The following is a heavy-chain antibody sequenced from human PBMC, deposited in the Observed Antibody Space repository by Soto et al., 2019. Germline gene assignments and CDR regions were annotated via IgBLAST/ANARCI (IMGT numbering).Heavy chain of an antibody. V-gene: IGHV4-59*01. CDR2: IYYSGST. CDR1: GGSISSYY. J-gene: IGHJ5*02. D-gene: IGHD3-3*01. CDR3: ARQPHYDFWSGYSSVNWFDP. Sequence: SETLSLTCTVSGGSISSYYWSWIRQPPGKGLEWIGYIYYSGSTNYNPSLKSRVTISVDTSKNQFSLKLSSVTAADTAVYYCARQPHYDFWSGYSSVNWFDPWGQGILVTVSS.